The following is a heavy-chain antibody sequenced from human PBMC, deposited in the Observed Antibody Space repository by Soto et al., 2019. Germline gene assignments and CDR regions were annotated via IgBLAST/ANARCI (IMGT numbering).Heavy chain of an antibody. J-gene: IGHJ5*02. CDR2: FDPEDGET. Sequence: ASVKVSCKVSGYTLTELSMHWVRQAPGKGLEWMGGFDPEDGETIYAQKFQGRVTMTEDTSTDTAYMELSSLRSEDTAVYYCARDWKGQNWFDPWGQGTLVTVSS. CDR3: ARDWKGQNWFDP. D-gene: IGHD1-1*01. V-gene: IGHV1-24*01. CDR1: GYTLTELS.